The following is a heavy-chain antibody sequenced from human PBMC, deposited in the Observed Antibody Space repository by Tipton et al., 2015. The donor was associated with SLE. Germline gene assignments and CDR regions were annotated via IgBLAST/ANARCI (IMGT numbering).Heavy chain of an antibody. CDR3: ASSRGWVVASLHP. CDR1: GGSFSGYY. D-gene: IGHD2-15*01. V-gene: IGHV4-34*01. Sequence: TLSLTCAVYGGSFSGYYWSWIRQPPGKGLEWIGEINHSGSTNYNPSLKSRVTISVDTSKNQFSLKLSSVTAADTAVYYCASSRGWVVASLHPWGQGTLVTVSS. CDR2: INHSGST. J-gene: IGHJ5*02.